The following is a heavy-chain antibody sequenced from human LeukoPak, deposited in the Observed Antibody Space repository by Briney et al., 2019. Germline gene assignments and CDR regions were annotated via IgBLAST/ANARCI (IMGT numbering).Heavy chain of an antibody. CDR3: ARSSYSSSSSV. V-gene: IGHV3-21*04. CDR1: GFTLSSYN. CDR2: ISSSSSYI. Sequence: PGGSLRLSCAASGFTLSSYNMNWVRQAPGKGLEWVSYISSSSSYIYYADSVRGRFTISRDNAKNSLYLQINSLRAEDTAVYYCARSSYSSSSSVWGQGTMVTVSS. D-gene: IGHD6-6*01. J-gene: IGHJ3*01.